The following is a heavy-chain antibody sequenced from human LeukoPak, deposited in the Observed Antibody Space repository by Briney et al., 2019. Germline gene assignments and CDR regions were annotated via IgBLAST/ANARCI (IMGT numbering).Heavy chain of an antibody. CDR3: VRTGKNGETGYGIDV. D-gene: IGHD1-1*01. Sequence: SETLSLTCAASGGSITSYYWSWIRQPPGKGLEWIGVIYYGGNTNYNPSLKSRVSISADTSKNHFSLKLTSVTAADTAVYYCVRTGKNGETGYGIDVWGEETTVSVSS. V-gene: IGHV4-59*01. CDR1: GGSITSYY. CDR2: IYYGGNT. J-gene: IGHJ6*01.